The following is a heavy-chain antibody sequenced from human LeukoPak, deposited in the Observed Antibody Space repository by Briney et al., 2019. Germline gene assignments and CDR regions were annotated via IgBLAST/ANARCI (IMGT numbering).Heavy chain of an antibody. CDR2: IDNDGWPT. J-gene: IGHJ5*02. V-gene: IGHV3-48*03. CDR1: GFTFTNYE. Sequence: GGSLRLSCAASGFTFTNYEMNWGRPAPGKGLEWISYIDNDGWPTYYADSVKGRFTITRDDAKSSLYLHMDSLRGEDTAVFFCARDLIGWSLDPWGQGTLVTVPS. CDR3: ARDLIGWSLDP. D-gene: IGHD2-2*03.